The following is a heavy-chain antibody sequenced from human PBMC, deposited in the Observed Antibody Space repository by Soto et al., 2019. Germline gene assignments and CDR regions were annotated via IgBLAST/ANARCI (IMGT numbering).Heavy chain of an antibody. CDR1: GGFVSSGSYY. CDR2: IYYSGST. V-gene: IGHV4-61*01. Sequence: QVQLQESGPGLVKPSETLSLTCTVSGGFVSSGSYYWSWIRQPPGKGLEWIGYIYYSGSTNYNPSLQRRVVLSVDTCKFQCSLKLSSVTAADTVVYYCARDPVGYCRGGSCYNDYYYGMDVWGQGSTVIV. CDR3: ARDPVGYCRGGSCYNDYYYGMDV. D-gene: IGHD2-15*01. J-gene: IGHJ6*02.